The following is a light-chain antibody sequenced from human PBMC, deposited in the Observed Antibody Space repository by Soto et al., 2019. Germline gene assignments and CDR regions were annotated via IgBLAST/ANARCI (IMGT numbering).Light chain of an antibody. CDR2: DAS. V-gene: IGKV1-5*01. Sequence: DIQMTQSPSTLSASVADRVTITCRASQSISKSLAWYQQKPGQAPNLLVYDASSLQSGVPSRFSGSGSGTEFTLTITSLQPDDFATYYCQQYTAYPCTFGQGTKLEIK. CDR1: QSISKS. CDR3: QQYTAYPCT. J-gene: IGKJ2*02.